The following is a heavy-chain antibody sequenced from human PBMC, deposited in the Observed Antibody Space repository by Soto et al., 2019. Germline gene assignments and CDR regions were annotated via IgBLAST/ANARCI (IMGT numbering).Heavy chain of an antibody. V-gene: IGHV4-31*03. D-gene: IGHD5-18*01. CDR2: IYYSGST. J-gene: IGHJ2*01. CDR1: GGSISSGGYY. CDR3: AFFKGYSDHRVLFAFPAQRSPDL. Sequence: SETLSLTCTVSGGSISSGGYYWSWIRQHPGKGLEWIGYIYYSGSTYYNPSLKSRVTISVDTPKNQFSLKLSSVTAADTAVYYCAFFKGYSDHRVLFAFPAQRSPDL.